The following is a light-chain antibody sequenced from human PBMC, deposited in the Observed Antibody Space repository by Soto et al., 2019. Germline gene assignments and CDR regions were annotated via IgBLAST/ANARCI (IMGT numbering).Light chain of an antibody. J-gene: IGKJ1*01. V-gene: IGKV1-39*01. CDR1: QSISSY. Sequence: DIQMTQAPSSLSAAVGDRFTITCRASQSISSYLNWYQQKPGKAPKLLIYAASSLQSGVPSRFSGSGYGTDFTLTISSLQPEDFATYYCQQSYSTSWTFGQGTKVEIK. CDR2: AAS. CDR3: QQSYSTSWT.